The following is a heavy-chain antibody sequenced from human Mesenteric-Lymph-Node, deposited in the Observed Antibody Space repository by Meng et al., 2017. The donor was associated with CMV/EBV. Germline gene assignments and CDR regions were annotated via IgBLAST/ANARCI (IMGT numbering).Heavy chain of an antibody. CDR3: ARAVGARAYYYYYGMDV. CDR2: INHSGST. D-gene: IGHD1-26*01. CDR1: GGSFSGYY. Sequence: SETLSLTCAVYGGSFSGYYWNWIRQPPGKGLEWIGEINHSGSTNYNPSLKSRVTISVDTSKNQFSLKLSSVTAADTAVYYCARAVGARAYYYYYGMDVWGQGTTVTVSS. J-gene: IGHJ6*02. V-gene: IGHV4-34*01.